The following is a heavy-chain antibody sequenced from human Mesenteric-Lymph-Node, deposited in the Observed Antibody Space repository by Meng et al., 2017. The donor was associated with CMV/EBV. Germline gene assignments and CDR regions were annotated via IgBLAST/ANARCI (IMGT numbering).Heavy chain of an antibody. Sequence: GSLRLSCTVSGGSISTYYWSWIRQPPGKGLEWIGYIHYSGSTNNNPSLKSRVTISVDTSKNQFSLKLSSVTAADTAVYYCARGAASYFDYWGQGTLVTVSS. V-gene: IGHV4-59*01. J-gene: IGHJ4*02. CDR3: ARGAASYFDY. CDR2: IHYSGST. CDR1: GGSISTYY.